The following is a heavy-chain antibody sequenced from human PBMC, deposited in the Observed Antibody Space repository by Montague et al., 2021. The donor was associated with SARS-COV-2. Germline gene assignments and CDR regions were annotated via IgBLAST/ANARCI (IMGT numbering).Heavy chain of an antibody. CDR2: IYYSGST. CDR1: GGSISSSSYY. V-gene: IGHV4-39*07. Sequence: SETLSLTCTVSGGSISSSSYYWGWIRQPPGKGLVWIGSIYYSGSTYYNPSLKSRVTISVDTSKNQFSLKLSSVTAADTAVYYCAREGGWLSRGSYYFDYWGQGTLVTVSS. J-gene: IGHJ4*02. D-gene: IGHD3-22*01. CDR3: AREGGWLSRGSYYFDY.